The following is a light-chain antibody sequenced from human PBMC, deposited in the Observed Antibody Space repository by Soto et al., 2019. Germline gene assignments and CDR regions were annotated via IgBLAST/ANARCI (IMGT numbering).Light chain of an antibody. J-gene: IGKJ5*01. CDR2: DAS. CDR1: QSVSSY. Sequence: EIVLTQSPDTLSLSPGERVTLSCRASQSVSSYLAWYQQKPGQAPRLLIYDASTRATGIPARFSGSGSGTDFTLTISSLEPDDVAVYFCQHRGDWPPLTFGEGTRLEIK. V-gene: IGKV3-11*01. CDR3: QHRGDWPPLT.